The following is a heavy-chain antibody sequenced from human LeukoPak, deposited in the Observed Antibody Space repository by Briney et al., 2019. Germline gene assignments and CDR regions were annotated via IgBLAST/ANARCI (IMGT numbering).Heavy chain of an antibody. D-gene: IGHD3-10*01. J-gene: IGHJ4*02. V-gene: IGHV3-23*01. Sequence: GGSLRLSCAASGFTFSSHAMSWVRQAPGKGLEWVSAISGSGGSTYYADSVKGRFTISRDNSKNTLYLQMNSLRAEDTAVYYCAKSILWFGELLPSDYWGQGTLVTVSS. CDR1: GFTFSSHA. CDR3: AKSILWFGELLPSDY. CDR2: ISGSGGST.